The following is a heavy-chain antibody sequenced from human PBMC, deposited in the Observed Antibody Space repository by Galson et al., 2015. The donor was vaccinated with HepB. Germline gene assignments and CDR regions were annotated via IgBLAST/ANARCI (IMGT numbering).Heavy chain of an antibody. J-gene: IGHJ3*01. V-gene: IGHV3-48*02. CDR3: ATSGYSTGSGAFDV. D-gene: IGHD3-3*01. CDR1: GFIFGSYS. CDR2: ISSSSDTI. Sequence: SLRLSCAASGFIFGSYSMNWVRQAPGEGLEWISYISSSSDTIYYADSVKGRFTISRDNAKDSLYLQMSSVKDDDTAVYYCATSGYSTGSGAFDVWGQGAMVTVSS.